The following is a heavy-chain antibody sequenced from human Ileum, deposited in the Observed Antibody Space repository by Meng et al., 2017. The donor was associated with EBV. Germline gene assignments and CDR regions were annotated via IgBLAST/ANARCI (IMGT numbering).Heavy chain of an antibody. CDR1: GFTFSTYW. J-gene: IGHJ4*02. CDR2: IKSDESGI. Sequence: EVHLVESXXXXGXXGGSLRLSCAASGFTFSTYWLHWVRQAPGKGLVWVSRIKSDESGITYADSVKGRFTISRDNAKNTLSLQMNSLRVEDTAVYYCTTSQYTSGLGYWGQGTLGTVSS. CDR3: TTSQYTSGLGY. V-gene: IGHV3-74*01. D-gene: IGHD6-19*01.